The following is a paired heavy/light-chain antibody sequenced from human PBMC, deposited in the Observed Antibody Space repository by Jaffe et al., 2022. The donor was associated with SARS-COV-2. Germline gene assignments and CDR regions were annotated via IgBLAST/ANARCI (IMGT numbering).Light chain of an antibody. V-gene: IGLV3-21*02. Sequence: SYVLTQPPSVSVAPGQTARITCGGNNIGSQSVHWYQQKPGQAPVLVVYDDSVRPSGIPERFSGSTSGNTATLTISRVEAGDEADYFCQVWDASSDHWVFGGGTKLTVL. CDR2: DDS. CDR1: NIGSQS. J-gene: IGLJ3*02. CDR3: QVWDASSDHWV.
Heavy chain of an antibody. Sequence: QVQLVESGGGVVQPGRSLRLSCAASGFTFSNYGMHWVRQAPGKGLEWVAVISYDGSDKYYADSVKGRFTISRDISKSTLYLQMNSLRAEDTAIYFCAKDHYGDHSAPIDLWGQGTLVTVSS. CDR2: ISYDGSDK. CDR3: AKDHYGDHSAPIDL. CDR1: GFTFSNYG. D-gene: IGHD4-17*01. J-gene: IGHJ5*02. V-gene: IGHV3-30*18.